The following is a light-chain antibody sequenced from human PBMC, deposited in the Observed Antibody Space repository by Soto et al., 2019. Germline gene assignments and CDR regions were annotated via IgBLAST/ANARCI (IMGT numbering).Light chain of an antibody. CDR2: TAS. V-gene: IGKV1-33*01. CDR3: QQTRAYTST. CDR1: QDIKHY. Sequence: MHMSQSASCLSASVGDTVTFTSQARQDIKHYLNWYQQKPGEAPNILIHTASTLHGGVPSRFSGSGSGTDCTLTITSLKDEDGATYYCQQTRAYTSTFGGGTKVDIK. J-gene: IGKJ4*01.